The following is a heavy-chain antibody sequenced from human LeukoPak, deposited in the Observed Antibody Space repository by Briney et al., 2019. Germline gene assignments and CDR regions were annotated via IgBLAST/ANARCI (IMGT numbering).Heavy chain of an antibody. D-gene: IGHD3-10*01. Sequence: GGSLRLSCAASGFTVSSNYMSWVRQAPGKGLEWVSVIYSGGSTYYADSVKGRFTISRDNSKNTLYLQMNSLRAEDTAVYYCARDYYGSGNPNYYYYGMDVWGQGTTATVSS. CDR2: IYSGGST. V-gene: IGHV3-66*01. J-gene: IGHJ6*02. CDR1: GFTVSSNY. CDR3: ARDYYGSGNPNYYYYGMDV.